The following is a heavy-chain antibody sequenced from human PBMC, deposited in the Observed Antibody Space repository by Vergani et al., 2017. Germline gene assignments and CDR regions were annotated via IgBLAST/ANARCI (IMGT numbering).Heavy chain of an antibody. CDR2: ISSSSSYI. J-gene: IGHJ3*02. D-gene: IGHD2-2*01. CDR1: GFTFSSYS. CDR3: AREPRTPYCNSASCYVHAFDI. Sequence: EVQLVESGGGLVKPGGSLRLSCAASGFTFSSYSMNWVRQAPGKGLEWVSSISSSSSYIYYADSVKGRFTISRDNAKNSLYLQMNSLRAEDTAVYYCAREPRTPYCNSASCYVHAFDIWGQGTMVTVSS. V-gene: IGHV3-21*01.